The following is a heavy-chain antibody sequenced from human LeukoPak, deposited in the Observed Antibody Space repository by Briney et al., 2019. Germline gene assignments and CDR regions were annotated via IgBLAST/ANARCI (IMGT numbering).Heavy chain of an antibody. J-gene: IGHJ4*02. CDR1: GFTFSRSW. CDR3: ARDEYSSSWGQYYFDY. V-gene: IGHV3-7*01. D-gene: IGHD6-13*01. CDR2: INDDGSEK. Sequence: PGGSLRLSCAASGFTFSRSWMMWVRQAPGKGLEWVANINDDGSEKNYVDSVKGRFTISRDNTKNSLYLQMNSLRAEDTAVYYCARDEYSSSWGQYYFDYWGQGTLVTVSS.